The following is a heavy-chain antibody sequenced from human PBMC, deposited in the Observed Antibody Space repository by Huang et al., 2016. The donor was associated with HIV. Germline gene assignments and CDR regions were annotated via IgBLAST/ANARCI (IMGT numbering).Heavy chain of an antibody. CDR3: ARHREGPVAYYSGWGSHLNYMDV. Sequence: QLLLQESGPGLVKPSEALALTCAVSGGSIRSSDYHWGWIRQPPGKGLEWIGSIYYKVITHFSPSLKIRITIAVDTSKNLFFLNLTSMTAADTAVYYCARHREGPVAYYSGWGSHLNYMDVWGRGRTVVVSS. CDR1: GGSIRSSDYH. J-gene: IGHJ6*03. V-gene: IGHV4-39*01. CDR2: IYYKVIT. D-gene: IGHD3-10*01.